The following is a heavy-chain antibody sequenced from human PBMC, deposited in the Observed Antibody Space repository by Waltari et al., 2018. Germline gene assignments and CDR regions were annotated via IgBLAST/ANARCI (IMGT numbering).Heavy chain of an antibody. Sequence: EVQLVESGGGLIQPGGSLRLPCVRSGVTVSNNYITWLRQAPGKGLGLVSLIYSGGTTYYADSVRGRFTISRDGSKNTVYLQMNSLRAEDTAVYFCARNQVETALGYWGQGTLVTVSS. J-gene: IGHJ4*02. V-gene: IGHV3-53*01. CDR2: IYSGGTT. CDR1: GVTVSNNY. D-gene: IGHD2-21*02. CDR3: ARNQVETALGY.